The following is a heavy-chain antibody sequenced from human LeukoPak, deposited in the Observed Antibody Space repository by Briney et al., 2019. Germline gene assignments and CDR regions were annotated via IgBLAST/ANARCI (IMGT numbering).Heavy chain of an antibody. D-gene: IGHD3-22*01. CDR3: ARVGPGYYDMLFDP. V-gene: IGHV4-59*01. CDR1: GVSISSYY. Sequence: PSETLSLTCSVSGVSISSYYCSWIRQPPGKGLEWIGYIFYSGNTKYNPSLESRVAISGETSKNQVSLRLSSVTPADTAVYFCARVGPGYYDMLFDPWGQGTLVTVSS. CDR2: IFYSGNT. J-gene: IGHJ5*02.